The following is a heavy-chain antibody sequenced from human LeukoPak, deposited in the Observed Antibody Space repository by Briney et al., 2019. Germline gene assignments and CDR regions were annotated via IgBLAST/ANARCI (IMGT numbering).Heavy chain of an antibody. CDR1: GSSFTSYW. CDR2: IYPGDSDT. D-gene: IGHD5-24*01. J-gene: IGHJ4*02. Sequence: GEPLEISCKGAGSSFTSYWIGWVRPLHGKGLEWMGIIYPGDSDTRYSPSFQGQVTISADKSISTAYLQWSSLKASDTAMYYCARGDGYRLPNFDYWGQGTLVTVSS. CDR3: ARGDGYRLPNFDY. V-gene: IGHV5-51*01.